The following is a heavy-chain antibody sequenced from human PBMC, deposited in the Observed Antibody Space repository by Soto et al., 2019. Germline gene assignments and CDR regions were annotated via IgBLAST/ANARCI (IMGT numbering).Heavy chain of an antibody. CDR3: ASLARITYYDILTGPGYFDY. Sequence: PSETLSLTCSVSDGSITSNNYYWGWIRQPPGKGLEWIGNIYYIENIFYNASLKSRVTISVDTSKNQFSLKLSSVTAADTAVYYCASLARITYYDILTGPGYFDYWGQGTLVTVSS. V-gene: IGHV4-39*01. CDR1: DGSITSNNYY. D-gene: IGHD3-9*01. J-gene: IGHJ4*02. CDR2: IYYIENI.